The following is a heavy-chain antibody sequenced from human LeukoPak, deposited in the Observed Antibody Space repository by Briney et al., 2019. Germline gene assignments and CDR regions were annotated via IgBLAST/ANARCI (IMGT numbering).Heavy chain of an antibody. D-gene: IGHD1/OR15-1a*01. J-gene: IGHJ4*02. CDR3: ASQLGGTTFH. CDR2: VYYNGIT. CDR1: GVSINTYF. V-gene: IGHV4-59*01. Sequence: SETLSLTCTVSGVSINTYFWSWIRQPPGKGLEWIGYVYYNGITDYNPSLKSRVSISLDTSKNQFSLRLNSVTAAETAVYYCASQLGGTTFHWGQGTLVTVSS.